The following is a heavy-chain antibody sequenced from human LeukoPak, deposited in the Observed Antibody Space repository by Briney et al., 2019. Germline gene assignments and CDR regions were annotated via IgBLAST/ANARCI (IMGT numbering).Heavy chain of an antibody. CDR1: GGSISSYY. Sequence: SETLSLTCTVSGGSISSYYWSWIRQPAGKGLEWIGRIYTSGSTNYNPSLKSRVTMSVDTSKNQFSLKLSSVTAADTAVYYCARGRGGGFLEWLLPYFDYWGQGTLVTVSS. D-gene: IGHD3-3*01. V-gene: IGHV4-4*07. J-gene: IGHJ4*02. CDR3: ARGRGGGFLEWLLPYFDY. CDR2: IYTSGST.